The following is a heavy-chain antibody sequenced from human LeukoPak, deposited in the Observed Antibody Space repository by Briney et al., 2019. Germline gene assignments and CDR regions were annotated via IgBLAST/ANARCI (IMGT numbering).Heavy chain of an antibody. J-gene: IGHJ4*02. CDR2: SCGSGDST. V-gene: IGHV3-23*01. Sequence: GGSLRLSCGASGFTFSKYGMSWVRQAPGKGVEGVSASCGSGDSTNYADSVKGRFTISRDNSKNTLYLQMNSLRVEDTAVYYCARTWTFDYCGQGTLVTVSS. D-gene: IGHD1-1*01. CDR1: GFTFSKYG. CDR3: ARTWTFDY.